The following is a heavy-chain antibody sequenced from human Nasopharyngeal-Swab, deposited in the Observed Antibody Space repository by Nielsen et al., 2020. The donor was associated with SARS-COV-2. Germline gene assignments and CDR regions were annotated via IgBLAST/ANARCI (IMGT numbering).Heavy chain of an antibody. Sequence: GGSLRLSCAASGFTFDDYAMHWVRQAPGKGLEWVSGISWNSGSIGYADSVKGRFTISRDNSKNTLYVQMNSLRAEDTAVYYCARGGGTYTAIDYWGQGTLVTVSS. CDR2: ISWNSGSI. D-gene: IGHD5-18*01. CDR3: ARGGGTYTAIDY. V-gene: IGHV3-9*01. J-gene: IGHJ4*02. CDR1: GFTFDDYA.